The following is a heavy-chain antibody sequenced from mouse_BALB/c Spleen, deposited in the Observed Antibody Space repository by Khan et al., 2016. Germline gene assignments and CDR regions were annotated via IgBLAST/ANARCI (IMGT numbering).Heavy chain of an antibody. D-gene: IGHD2-1*01. CDR2: INTTTGEP. J-gene: IGHJ2*01. CDR1: GYTFTNYG. V-gene: IGHV9-3*02. Sequence: QIPLVQSGPELKKPGATVKISCKASGYTFTNYGLNWVKQAPGKGLKWIGWINTTTGEPTYAEEFKGRVTFSMETSASTAYLQLNTRNNEDTATYCCAREGFYGNYGDYWGQGTTLTVSS. CDR3: AREGFYGNYGDY.